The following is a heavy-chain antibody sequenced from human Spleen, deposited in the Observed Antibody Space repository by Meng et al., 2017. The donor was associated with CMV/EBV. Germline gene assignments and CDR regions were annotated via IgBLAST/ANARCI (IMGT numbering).Heavy chain of an antibody. CDR1: GFTFRSYN. D-gene: IGHD2-8*02. J-gene: IGHJ4*02. V-gene: IGHV3-30*02. Sequence: GESLKISCAASGFTFRSYNMHWVRQAPGGGLEWVTFIRYDGSDKYYADSVKGRFTISRDNAKNSLYLQMNSLRAEDTAVYYCARDGYGGVFDYWGQGTLVTVSS. CDR3: ARDGYGGVFDY. CDR2: IRYDGSDK.